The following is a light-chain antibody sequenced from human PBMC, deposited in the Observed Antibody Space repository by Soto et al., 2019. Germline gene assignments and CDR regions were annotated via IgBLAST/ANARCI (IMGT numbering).Light chain of an antibody. CDR1: QSVSSY. V-gene: IGKV3-11*01. CDR2: DAS. Sequence: EIVLTQSPATLSLSPGERATLSCRASQSVSSYLAWYQQKPGQAPRLLIYDASTRAPGIPARFSGSGSWTDFTLTISSLEPEDFAVYYCQQRTDKFWTFGQGTKVEIK. CDR3: QQRTDKFWT. J-gene: IGKJ1*01.